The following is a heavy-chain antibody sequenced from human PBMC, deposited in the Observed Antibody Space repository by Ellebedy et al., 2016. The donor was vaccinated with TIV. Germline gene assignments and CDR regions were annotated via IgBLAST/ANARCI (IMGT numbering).Heavy chain of an antibody. J-gene: IGHJ4*02. Sequence: SETLSLTCTVSGGSISSNSYYWGCIRQPPGKGLEWIGTIHYSGTTYYNPSLKSRVSMSLDPSKNQFSLKLTSVTAADTAVYYCASQPVVVVPPDFDYWGQGALVTVSS. CDR2: IHYSGTT. CDR1: GGSISSNSYY. D-gene: IGHD2-2*01. CDR3: ASQPVVVVPPDFDY. V-gene: IGHV4-39*07.